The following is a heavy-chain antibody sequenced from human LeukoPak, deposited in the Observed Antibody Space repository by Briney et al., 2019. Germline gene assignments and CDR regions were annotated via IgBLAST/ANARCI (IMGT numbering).Heavy chain of an antibody. CDR1: GYSISSSNL. Sequence: SGTLSLTCAVSGYSISSSNLWGWIRQPPGKGLEWIGYISHSGSTYYNASLESRVTMSLDTSKNQFSLKLSSVTAVDTAVYHCARMEWLAQGGGFDYWGQGTLVTVCS. J-gene: IGHJ4*02. CDR3: ARMEWLAQGGGFDY. CDR2: ISHSGST. V-gene: IGHV4-28*01. D-gene: IGHD6-19*01.